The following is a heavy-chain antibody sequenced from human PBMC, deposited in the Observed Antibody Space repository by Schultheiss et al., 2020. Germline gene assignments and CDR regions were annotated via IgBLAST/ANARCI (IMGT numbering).Heavy chain of an antibody. CDR1: GYAFTSHG. D-gene: IGHD4-23*01. J-gene: IGHJ4*02. CDR2: ISYDGSRT. CDR3: ARHGDDGGDY. Sequence: GESLKISCAASGYAFTSHGMHWVRQAPGKGLEWVAVISYDGSRTYYADSVKGRFTISRDNSKNTLYLQMNSLRAEDTAVYYCARHGDDGGDYWGQGTLVTVSS. V-gene: IGHV3-33*08.